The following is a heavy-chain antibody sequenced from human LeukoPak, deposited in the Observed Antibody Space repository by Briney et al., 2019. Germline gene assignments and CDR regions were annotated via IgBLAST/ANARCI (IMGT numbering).Heavy chain of an antibody. D-gene: IGHD3-22*01. CDR1: GGSISSSSYY. Sequence: PSETLSLPCTVSGGSISSSSYYWGWIRQPPGKGLEWIGSIYYSGSTYYNPSLKSRVTISVDTSKNQFSLKLSSVTAADTAVYYCARDTSLSSGYYLWHWGQGTLVTVSS. CDR2: IYYSGST. J-gene: IGHJ4*02. CDR3: ARDTSLSSGYYLWH. V-gene: IGHV4-39*07.